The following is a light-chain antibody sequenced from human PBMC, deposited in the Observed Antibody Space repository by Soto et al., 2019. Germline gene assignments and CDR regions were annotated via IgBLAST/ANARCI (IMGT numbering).Light chain of an antibody. J-gene: IGKJ1*01. Sequence: DIQMTQSPSSLSASVGDRVSITCRASQSISSWLAWYQQKPGKAPKLLMFDTFSLESGVPSRFSGSGSGTECTLTISSLQPDDVATYYCQHYNSYSEALGQGTKVDIK. V-gene: IGKV1-5*01. CDR1: QSISSW. CDR2: DTF. CDR3: QHYNSYSEA.